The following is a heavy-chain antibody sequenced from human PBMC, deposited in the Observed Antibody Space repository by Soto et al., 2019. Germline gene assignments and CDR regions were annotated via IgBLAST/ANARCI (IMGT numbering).Heavy chain of an antibody. J-gene: IGHJ4*02. CDR1: GYSFTAYY. D-gene: IGHD1-1*01. CDR2: IDPSAGST. Sequence: QVQLVQSGAEVKPPGASVKLSCKASGYSFTAYYIHWVRQAPGQGLERMGKIDPSAGSTTYAQNFQGRVTMTRVTSTSTLDMEVNSLRSEDTALYYCARSPRPPGTTLYYFDYWGQGTLITVSS. V-gene: IGHV1-46*01. CDR3: ARSPRPPGTTLYYFDY.